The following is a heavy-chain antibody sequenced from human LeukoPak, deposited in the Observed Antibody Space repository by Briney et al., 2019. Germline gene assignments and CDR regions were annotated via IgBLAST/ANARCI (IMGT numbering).Heavy chain of an antibody. J-gene: IGHJ4*02. Sequence: GGSLRLSWAASGSTVSSNYMSWVRQAPGKGLEWVSTISDGGGSTHYADSVKGRFTISRDNSKNTLYLQMNSLRAEDTAVYSCAKHKDFWSGPFDYWGQGTLVTVSS. D-gene: IGHD3-3*01. CDR1: GSTVSSNY. V-gene: IGHV3-23*01. CDR3: AKHKDFWSGPFDY. CDR2: ISDGGGST.